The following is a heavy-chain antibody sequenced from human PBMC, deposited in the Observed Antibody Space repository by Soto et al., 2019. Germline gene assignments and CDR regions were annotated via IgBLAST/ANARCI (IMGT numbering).Heavy chain of an antibody. Sequence: GGSLRLSCVASGFNFGTYAIHWVRQAPGKGLQWVALIAYDGINTYYADSVKGRFTISRDNSKNTLHLQMNSLRPEDTGVYFCARVTPGNNLYYFSGLDVWGQGTSVTVS. V-gene: IGHV3-30-3*01. CDR2: IAYDGINT. J-gene: IGHJ6*02. D-gene: IGHD1-1*01. CDR3: ARVTPGNNLYYFSGLDV. CDR1: GFNFGTYA.